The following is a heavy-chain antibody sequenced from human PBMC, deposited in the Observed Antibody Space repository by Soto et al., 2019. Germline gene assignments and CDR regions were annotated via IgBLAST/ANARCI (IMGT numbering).Heavy chain of an antibody. CDR2: IIPIFGTA. CDR1: GGSFSSDA. D-gene: IGHD5-18*01. V-gene: IGHV1-69*13. CDR3: ASGTLRPGYSYGHDAGNSFDY. Sequence: SVKGSCKAAGGSFSSDAISLVRQAPGQGLEWMGGIIPIFGTANYAQKFQGRVTITADESTSTAYMELSSLRSEDTAVYYCASGTLRPGYSYGHDAGNSFDYWGQGTLVTVSS. J-gene: IGHJ4*02.